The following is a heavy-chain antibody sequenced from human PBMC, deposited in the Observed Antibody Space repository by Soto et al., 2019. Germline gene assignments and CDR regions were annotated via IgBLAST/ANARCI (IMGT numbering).Heavy chain of an antibody. CDR3: ASYERYSSGWYWFDP. Sequence: GASVKVSCKASGYTFTSNGISWVRQAPRQGLEWMGWISAYNGNTNYAQKLQGRVTMTTDTSTSTAYMELRSLRSDDTAVYYCASYERYSSGWYWFDPWGQGTLVTV. CDR2: ISAYNGNT. V-gene: IGHV1-18*01. J-gene: IGHJ5*02. CDR1: GYTFTSNG. D-gene: IGHD6-19*01.